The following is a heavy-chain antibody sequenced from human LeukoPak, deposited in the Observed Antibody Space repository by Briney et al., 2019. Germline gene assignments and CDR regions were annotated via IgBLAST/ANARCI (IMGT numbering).Heavy chain of an antibody. Sequence: SETLFLTCTVPGCSICSYYWSWIRQPPGKGLEWIGYIYYSGNPNCNPSLKRRVTISVDTSKNHFSLKLSSVTAADTAVYYCARAEQYYGSGSYSNWFDPWGQGTLVTVSS. CDR1: GCSICSYY. V-gene: IGHV4-59*01. J-gene: IGHJ5*02. CDR3: ARAEQYYGSGSYSNWFDP. CDR2: IYYSGNP. D-gene: IGHD3-10*01.